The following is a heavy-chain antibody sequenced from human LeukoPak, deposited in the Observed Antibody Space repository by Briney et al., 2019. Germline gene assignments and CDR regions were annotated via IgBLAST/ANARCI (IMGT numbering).Heavy chain of an antibody. V-gene: IGHV4-59*08. J-gene: IGHJ4*02. D-gene: IGHD5-18*01. Sequence: SETPSLTCTVSGGSISSYYWNWFRQPPGKGLEWIGYISYRGSTNYNPSLRSRVSVSVDTSKNQFSLKLNSVTAADTAIYYCASGYNYASRFDFWGQGTPVTVSS. CDR2: ISYRGST. CDR1: GGSISSYY. CDR3: ASGYNYASRFDF.